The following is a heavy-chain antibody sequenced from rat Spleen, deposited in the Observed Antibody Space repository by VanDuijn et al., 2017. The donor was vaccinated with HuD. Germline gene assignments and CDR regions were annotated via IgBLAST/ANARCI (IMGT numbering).Heavy chain of an antibody. CDR3: ARYYSNYTPFAF. J-gene: IGHJ3*01. V-gene: IGHV1-57*01. CDR2: IDTGSGGN. D-gene: IGHD1-2*01. CDR1: GYTFTSYD. Sequence: QVQLQQSGAELAKPGSSVKISCKASGYTFTSYDISWITQTTGQGLECIGYIDTGSGGNYFNEKFKGKATLTVDKSSSTAFMQLSSLTPEDTAVYYCARYYSNYTPFAFWGQGTLVTVSS.